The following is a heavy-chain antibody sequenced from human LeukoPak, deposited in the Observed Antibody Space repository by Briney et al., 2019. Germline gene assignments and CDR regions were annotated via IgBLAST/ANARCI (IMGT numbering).Heavy chain of an antibody. D-gene: IGHD3-22*01. CDR1: GGTFISYA. CDR2: IIPIFGTA. V-gene: IGHV1-69*13. Sequence: SVTVSFTPPGGTFISYAISWVRQAPGQGREWMGGIIPIFGTANYAQKFQGRVTITADESTSTAYMELSSLRSEDTAVYYCARGRYYDSSGYCWDYWGQGTLVTVSS. J-gene: IGHJ4*02. CDR3: ARGRYYDSSGYCWDY.